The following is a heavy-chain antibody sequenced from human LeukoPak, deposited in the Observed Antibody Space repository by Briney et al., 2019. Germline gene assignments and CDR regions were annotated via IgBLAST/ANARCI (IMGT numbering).Heavy chain of an antibody. V-gene: IGHV1-2*02. CDR1: GGTFSSYA. D-gene: IGHD6-13*01. Sequence: ASVKVSCKASGGTFSSYASSWVRQAPGQGLEWMGWINPNSGGTNYAQKFQGRVTMTRDTSISTAYMELSRLRSDDTAVYYCARVSGSSWYSFDYWGQGTLVTVSS. J-gene: IGHJ4*02. CDR3: ARVSGSSWYSFDY. CDR2: INPNSGGT.